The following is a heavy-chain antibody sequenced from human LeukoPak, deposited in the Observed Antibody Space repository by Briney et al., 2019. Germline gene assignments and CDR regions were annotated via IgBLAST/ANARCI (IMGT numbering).Heavy chain of an antibody. V-gene: IGHV1-69*06. CDR3: ARTDYGSGNGMDV. D-gene: IGHD3-10*01. Sequence: GASVKVSCKASGGTFSSYAISWVRQAPGQGLEWMGGIIPIFGTANYAQKFRGRVTITADKSTSTAYMELSSLRSEDTAVYYCARTDYGSGNGMDVWGKGTTVTVSS. CDR2: IIPIFGTA. J-gene: IGHJ6*04. CDR1: GGTFSSYA.